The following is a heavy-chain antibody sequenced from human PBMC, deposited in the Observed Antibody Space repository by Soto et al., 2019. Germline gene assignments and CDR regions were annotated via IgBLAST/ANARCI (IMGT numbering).Heavy chain of an antibody. CDR2: IYYSGST. V-gene: IGHV4-31*03. CDR3: ARGPRLGFDWIYKASDNYGMDV. Sequence: SETLSLTCTVSGGSISSGGYYWSWIRQHPGKGLEWIGYIYYSGSTYYNPSLKSRVTISVDTSKNQFSLKLSSVTAADTAVYYCARGPRLGFDWIYKASDNYGMDVWGQGTTVTVSS. CDR1: GGSISSGGYY. D-gene: IGHD1-1*01. J-gene: IGHJ6*02.